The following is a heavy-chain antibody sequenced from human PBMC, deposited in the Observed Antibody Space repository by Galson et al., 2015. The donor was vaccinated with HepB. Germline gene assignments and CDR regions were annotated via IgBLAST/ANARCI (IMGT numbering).Heavy chain of an antibody. CDR3: ARAPTAYGDYDPYFDY. Sequence: SVTVSCKASGGTFSSYAISWVRQAPGQGLEWMGGIIPIFGTANYAQKFQGRVTITADESTSTAYMELSSLRSEDTAVYYCARAPTAYGDYDPYFDYWGQGTLVTVSS. D-gene: IGHD4-17*01. CDR1: GGTFSSYA. V-gene: IGHV1-69*13. CDR2: IIPIFGTA. J-gene: IGHJ4*02.